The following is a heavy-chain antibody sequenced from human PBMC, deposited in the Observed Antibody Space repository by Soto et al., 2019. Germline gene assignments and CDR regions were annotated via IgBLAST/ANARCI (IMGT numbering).Heavy chain of an antibody. J-gene: IGHJ3*02. V-gene: IGHV3-7*05. CDR2: IKGDGSAK. D-gene: IGHD3-22*01. CDR3: ARDVSPGSIGYYLDAFDI. CDR1: GFTFGNYW. Sequence: EVQLVESGGGLVQPGGSLRLSCAASGFTFGNYWMTWVRQAPRKGLEWVANIKGDGSAKSYLDSVRGRFTVSRDNAENSLFLQTNILRAEDTALYYCARDVSPGSIGYYLDAFDIWGQGTMVTVS.